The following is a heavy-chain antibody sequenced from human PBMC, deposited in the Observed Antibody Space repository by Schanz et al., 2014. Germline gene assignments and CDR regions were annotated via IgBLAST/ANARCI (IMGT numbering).Heavy chain of an antibody. CDR1: GYTFTSYY. J-gene: IGHJ4*02. Sequence: QVQLVQSGAEVKKPGASVKVSCKASGYTFTSYYMHWVRQAPGQGLEWMGIINPSGGSTSYAQKFQGRVTMTRDTSTSTAYMELSGLRSGDTAVYYCARGGCFDSTSFDSWGQGTLVTVSS. CDR3: ARGGCFDSTSFDS. V-gene: IGHV1-46*03. CDR2: INPSGGST. D-gene: IGHD2-2*01.